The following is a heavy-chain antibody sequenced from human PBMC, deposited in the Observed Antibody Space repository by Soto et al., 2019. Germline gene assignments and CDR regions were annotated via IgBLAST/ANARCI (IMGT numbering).Heavy chain of an antibody. V-gene: IGHV3-30-3*01. CDR2: ISYDGSNK. Sequence: PGGSLRLSCAASGFTFSSYAMHWVRQAPGKGLEWVAVISYDGSNKYYADSVKGRFTISRDNSKNTLYLQMNSLRAEDTAVYYCARDLSLGDYYYGMDVWAQGTTVTVSS. J-gene: IGHJ6*02. D-gene: IGHD2-2*01. CDR1: GFTFSSYA. CDR3: ARDLSLGDYYYGMDV.